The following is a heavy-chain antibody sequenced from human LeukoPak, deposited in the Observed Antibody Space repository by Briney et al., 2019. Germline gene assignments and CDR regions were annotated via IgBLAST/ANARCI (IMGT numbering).Heavy chain of an antibody. Sequence: GGSLRLSCAASGFTFNSYAMSWVRQAPGKGLEWVSAISGSGGSTYYADSVKGRFTISRDNSKNTLYLQMNSLRAEDTAVYYCAKGPSGFLTGYYRTLDYWGQGTLVTVSS. J-gene: IGHJ4*02. V-gene: IGHV3-23*01. CDR1: GFTFNSYA. D-gene: IGHD3-9*01. CDR2: ISGSGGST. CDR3: AKGPSGFLTGYYRTLDY.